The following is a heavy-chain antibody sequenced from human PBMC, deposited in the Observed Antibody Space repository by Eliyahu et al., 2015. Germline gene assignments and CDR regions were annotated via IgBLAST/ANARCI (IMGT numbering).Heavy chain of an antibody. CDR1: XFPFSSSA. V-gene: IGHV3-23*01. J-gene: IGHJ4*02. CDR3: AKHPHGVSLGFDY. D-gene: IGHD2-8*01. CDR2: ISGSGGST. Sequence: EVQLLESGGGLVQPGGSXXLSGAXSXFPFSSSAXGWGRQAPGKGLEWVSAISGSGGSTYYADSVKGRFTISRDNSKNTLYLQMNSLRAEDTAVYYCAKHPHGVSLGFDYWGQGTLVTVSS.